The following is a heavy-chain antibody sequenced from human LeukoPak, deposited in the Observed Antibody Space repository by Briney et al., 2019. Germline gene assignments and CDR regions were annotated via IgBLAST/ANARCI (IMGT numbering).Heavy chain of an antibody. CDR1: GGSFSGYY. CDR2: INHSGST. J-gene: IGHJ4*02. Sequence: SETLSLTCAVYGGSFSGYYWSWIRQPPGKGLEWIGEINHSGSTNYNPSLKSRVTISVDTSKYQFSLKLSSVTAADTAVYYCAKKRDGYYFDYWGQGTLVTVSS. CDR3: AKKRDGYYFDY. V-gene: IGHV4-34*01.